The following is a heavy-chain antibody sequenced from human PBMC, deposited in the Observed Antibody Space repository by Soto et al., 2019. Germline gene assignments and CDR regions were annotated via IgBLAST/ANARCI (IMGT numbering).Heavy chain of an antibody. D-gene: IGHD5-12*01. CDR1: GGSISSYY. CDR2: FYYSGST. J-gene: IGHJ4*02. CDR3: ARGGYQSIDY. Sequence: SETLSLTCTVSGGSISSYYWSWIRQPPGKGLEWIGYFYYSGSTNYNPSLKSRVTISVDTSKNQFSLKLRSVTAADTAVYYCARGGYQSIDYWGQGTLVTVSS. V-gene: IGHV4-59*01.